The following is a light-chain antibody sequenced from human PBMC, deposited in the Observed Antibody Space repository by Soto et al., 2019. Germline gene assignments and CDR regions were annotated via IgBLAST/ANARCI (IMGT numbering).Light chain of an antibody. J-gene: IGLJ2*01. CDR3: CSYAGSSTLV. V-gene: IGLV2-23*01. CDR2: EDS. CDR1: SSDVGSYNL. Sequence: QSALTQPASVSGSPGQSITISCTGTSSDVGSYNLVSWYQQHPGKAPKLMIYEDSKRPSGVSNRVSGSKSGNTASLTISGLQAEDEADYYCCSYAGSSTLVFGGGTKLTVL.